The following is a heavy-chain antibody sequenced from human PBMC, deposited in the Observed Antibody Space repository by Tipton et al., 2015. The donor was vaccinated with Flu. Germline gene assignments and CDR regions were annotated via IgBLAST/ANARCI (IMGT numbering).Heavy chain of an antibody. Sequence: SLRLSCVASGFTFSDSAMSWVRQVPGKGLEWVSAVSRAGTTTYSADSVKGRFTISRDNSKSTLYLHMDSLRAEDTAIYYCAKMYYYDRTGYHYYFDYWGQGSPVTVSS. CDR2: VSRAGTTT. CDR1: GFTFSDSA. V-gene: IGHV3-23*01. CDR3: AKMYYYDRTGYHYYFDY. D-gene: IGHD3-22*01. J-gene: IGHJ4*02.